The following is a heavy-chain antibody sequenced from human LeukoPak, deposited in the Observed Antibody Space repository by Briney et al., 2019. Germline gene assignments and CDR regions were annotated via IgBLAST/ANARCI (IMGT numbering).Heavy chain of an antibody. J-gene: IGHJ4*02. D-gene: IGHD7-27*01. CDR1: GFTFTGHY. CDR2: IHAGRGDT. V-gene: IGHV1-2*02. CDR3: ARDENGGPDY. Sequence: GASVKVSCKASGFTFTGHYMHWVRQAPGQRLEWMGWIHAGRGDTNHAQKFQGRFTMTRDTSINTLFMGLSSLRSDDTAVHYRARDENGGPDYCGQGTLVTVSS.